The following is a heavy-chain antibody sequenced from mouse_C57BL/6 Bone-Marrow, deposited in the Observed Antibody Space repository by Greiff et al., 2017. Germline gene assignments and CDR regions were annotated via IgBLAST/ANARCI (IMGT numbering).Heavy chain of an antibody. V-gene: IGHV14-4*01. D-gene: IGHD2-3*01. J-gene: IGHJ2*01. Sequence: VQLQQSGAELVRPGASVKLSCTASGFNINDDYIHWVKQRPEQGLEWIGWIDPEIGDTEYASKFQGKATITSDTSSNTAYLQLSRLTSEDTAVYYCSSFDGDYVDVWGQGTPLTVAS. CDR2: IDPEIGDT. CDR1: GFNINDDY. CDR3: SSFDGDYVDV.